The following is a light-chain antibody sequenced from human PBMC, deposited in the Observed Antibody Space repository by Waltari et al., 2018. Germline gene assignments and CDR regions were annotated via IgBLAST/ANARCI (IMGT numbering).Light chain of an antibody. CDR2: STH. CDR1: SSNIGSNT. CDR3: AAWDDSLNGWV. V-gene: IGLV1-44*01. J-gene: IGLJ3*02. Sequence: QSVLTQPPSASGTPGQRVTISCSGSSSNIGSNTVNWYQQLPGTAPKPLIYSTHQRPCGGPDRFSGSKSVTSASLAISGLQSEDEADYYCAAWDDSLNGWVFGGGTKLTVL.